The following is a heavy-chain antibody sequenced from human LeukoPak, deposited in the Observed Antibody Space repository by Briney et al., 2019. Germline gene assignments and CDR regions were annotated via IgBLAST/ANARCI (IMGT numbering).Heavy chain of an antibody. J-gene: IGHJ4*02. CDR2: INHSGST. CDR1: GGSFSGYY. CDR3: ARGLRYYYGSGSRFDY. V-gene: IGHV4-34*01. Sequence: SETLSLTCAVYGGSFSGYYWSWIRQPPGKGLEWIGEINHSGSTNYNPSLKSRVTISVDTSKNQFSLKLSSVTAADTAVYYCARGLRYYYGSGSRFDYWGQGTLVTVSS. D-gene: IGHD3-10*01.